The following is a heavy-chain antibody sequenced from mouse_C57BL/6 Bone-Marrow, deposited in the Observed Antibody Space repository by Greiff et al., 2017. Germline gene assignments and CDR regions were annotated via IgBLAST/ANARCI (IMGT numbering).Heavy chain of an antibody. V-gene: IGHV7-1*01. CDR2: SRNKANDYTT. J-gene: IGHJ1*03. Sequence: EVMLVESGGGLVQSGRSLRLSCATSGFTFSDFYMEWVRQAPGKGLEWIAASRNKANDYTTEYSASVKGRFIVSRDTSQSILYLQMNALRADDTAIYYCARDADYGNSRDWYFDVWGTGTTVTVSS. CDR3: ARDADYGNSRDWYFDV. CDR1: GFTFSDFY. D-gene: IGHD2-1*01.